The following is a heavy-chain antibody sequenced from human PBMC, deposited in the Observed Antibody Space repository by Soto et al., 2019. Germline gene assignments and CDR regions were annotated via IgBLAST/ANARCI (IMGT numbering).Heavy chain of an antibody. CDR1: EYSFSSFE. D-gene: IGHD7-27*01. CDR2: MSTSGADI. V-gene: IGHV3-48*03. Sequence: QLVESGGGLIQTGGSMRLSCIGSEYSFSSFEMNWVRPAPGKGLEWVSYMSTSGADIKYSDSVKGRFTVSRDNSKNSLFLQMDSLIADDTAIYYCARTLGNWYFDLWGRGPLVTVSS. J-gene: IGHJ2*01. CDR3: ARTLGNWYFDL.